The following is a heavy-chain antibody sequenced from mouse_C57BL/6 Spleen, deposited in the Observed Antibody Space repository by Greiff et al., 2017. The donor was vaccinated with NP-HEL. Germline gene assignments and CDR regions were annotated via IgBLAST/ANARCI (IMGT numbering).Heavy chain of an antibody. J-gene: IGHJ4*01. CDR2: IYPGSGST. Sequence: VQLQQPGAELVKPGASVKMSCKASGYTFTSYWITWVKQRPGQGLEWIGDIYPGSGSTNYNEKFKSKATLTVDTSSSTAYMQLSSLTSEDSAVYYCARGDYYGSRTGDYYAMDYWGQGTSVTVSS. CDR3: ARGDYYGSRTGDYYAMDY. V-gene: IGHV1-55*01. CDR1: GYTFTSYW. D-gene: IGHD1-1*01.